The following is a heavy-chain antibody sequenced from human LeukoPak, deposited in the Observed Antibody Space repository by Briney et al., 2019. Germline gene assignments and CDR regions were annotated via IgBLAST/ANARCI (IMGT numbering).Heavy chain of an antibody. CDR2: ISAYNGNT. J-gene: IGHJ3*02. CDR1: GYTFTSYG. Sequence: ASVKVSCKASGYTFTSYGISWVRQAPGQGLEWMGWISAYNGNTNYAQKLQGRVTMTTDTSTSTAYMELSSLRSEDTAVYYCARGTYNWNYLGAFDIWGQGTMVTVSS. D-gene: IGHD1-7*01. CDR3: ARGTYNWNYLGAFDI. V-gene: IGHV1-18*01.